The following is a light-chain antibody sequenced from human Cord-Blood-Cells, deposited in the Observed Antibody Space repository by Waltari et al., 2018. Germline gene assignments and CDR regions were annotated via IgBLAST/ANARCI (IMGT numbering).Light chain of an antibody. CDR3: QQSYSTLT. V-gene: IGKV1-39*01. J-gene: IGKJ4*01. CDR2: AAS. Sequence: DILMTQSPSSLSASVGDRVTITGRASQSISSYLNWYQQKQGKAPKLLIYAASSLQSGVPSRFSGSGSGTDFTLTISSLQPEDFVTYYCQQSYSTLTFGGGTKVEIK. CDR1: QSISSY.